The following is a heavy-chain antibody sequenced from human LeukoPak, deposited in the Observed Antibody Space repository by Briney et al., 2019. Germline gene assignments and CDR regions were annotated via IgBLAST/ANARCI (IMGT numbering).Heavy chain of an antibody. J-gene: IGHJ5*02. CDR3: ARHAPWRRLLWFGELPQQRLNWFDP. CDR2: IYISETT. V-gene: IGHV4-4*07. Sequence: SETLSLTCTVSGGSISSYYWSWIRQPAGKGLEWIGRIYISETTIYNPSLRSRVTMSVDTSKNQFSLKLSSVTAADTAVYYCARHAPWRRLLWFGELPQQRLNWFDPWGQGTLVTVSS. D-gene: IGHD3-10*01. CDR1: GGSISSYY.